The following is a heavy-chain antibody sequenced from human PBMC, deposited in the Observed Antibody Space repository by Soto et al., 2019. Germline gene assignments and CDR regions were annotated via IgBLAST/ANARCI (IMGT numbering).Heavy chain of an antibody. D-gene: IGHD6-19*01. CDR2: IWYDGSNK. CDR1: GFTFSSYG. V-gene: IGHV3-33*01. CDR3: ARDGPSKSSGWYYYYGMDV. J-gene: IGHJ6*02. Sequence: GGSLRLSCAASGFTFSSYGMHWVRQAPGKGLEWVAVIWYDGSNKYYADSVKGRFTISRDNSKNTLYLQMNSLRAEDTAVYYCARDGPSKSSGWYYYYGMDVWGQGTTVTVSS.